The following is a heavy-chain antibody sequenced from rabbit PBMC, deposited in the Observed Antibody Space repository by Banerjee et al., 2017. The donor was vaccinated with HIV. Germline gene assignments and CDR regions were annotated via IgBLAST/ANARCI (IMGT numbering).Heavy chain of an antibody. CDR3: ARDNGAYTDL. CDR2: IYTTSGST. CDR1: GIDFSSYYR. V-gene: IGHV1S43*01. J-gene: IGHJ6*01. D-gene: IGHD1-1*01. Sequence: QELVESGGGLVQPGESLTLSCKASGIDFSSYYRMCWVRQAPGRGLELIACIYTTSGSTWYASWVNGRFTISRSTSLNTVDLQMTSLTAADTATYFCARDNGAYTDLWGPGTLVTVS.